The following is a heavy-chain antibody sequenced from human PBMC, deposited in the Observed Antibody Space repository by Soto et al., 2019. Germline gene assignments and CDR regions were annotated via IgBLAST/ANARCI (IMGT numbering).Heavy chain of an antibody. Sequence: SETLSLTCTVSGGSMTGADYHWSWVRQPPGKGLEWIGHIYHSGTTNYNLSLRGRVTISIDTSKNQFPLKLTSVTAADTAVYYCARAPFSGSSPFDYWGHGALVTVSS. V-gene: IGHV4-30-4*01. CDR3: ARAPFSGSSPFDY. CDR1: GGSMTGADYH. J-gene: IGHJ4*01. D-gene: IGHD1-26*01. CDR2: IYHSGTT.